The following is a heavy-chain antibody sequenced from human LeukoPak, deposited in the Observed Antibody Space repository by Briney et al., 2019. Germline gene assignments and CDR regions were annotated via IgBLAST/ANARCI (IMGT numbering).Heavy chain of an antibody. Sequence: SETLSLTCTVSGGSISSYYWSWIRQHPGKGLEWIGYIYYSGSTYYHPSLKSRVTISVDTSKNQFSLKLSSVTAADTAVYYCARVGSIRVGAHNWFDPWGQGTLVTVSS. CDR1: GGSISSYY. CDR2: IYYSGST. V-gene: IGHV4-59*06. D-gene: IGHD3-16*01. J-gene: IGHJ5*02. CDR3: ARVGSIRVGAHNWFDP.